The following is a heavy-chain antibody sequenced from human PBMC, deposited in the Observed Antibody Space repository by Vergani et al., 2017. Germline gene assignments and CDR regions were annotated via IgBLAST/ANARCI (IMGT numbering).Heavy chain of an antibody. CDR2: IASSTSYI. J-gene: IGHJ4*02. Sequence: EVQLVESGGGLVKPGGSLRLSCAASGFTFTNYNMNWVRQAPGKGLEWVSSIASSTSYIYYADSVKGRFTVSRDNAKNSLHLQMNSLRAEDTAVYYCAREERSNTSPFVGDWGQGTLVTV. D-gene: IGHD2/OR15-2a*01. CDR1: GFTFTNYN. CDR3: AREERSNTSPFVGD. V-gene: IGHV3-21*01.